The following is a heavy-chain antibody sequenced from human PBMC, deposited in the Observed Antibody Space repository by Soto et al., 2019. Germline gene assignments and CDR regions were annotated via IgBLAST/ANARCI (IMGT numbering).Heavy chain of an antibody. V-gene: IGHV3-23*01. CDR1: GFTFSSYA. CDR3: AKALFGGVIAAPYDAFDI. D-gene: IGHD3-16*02. CDR2: ISGSGGST. J-gene: IGHJ3*02. Sequence: EVQLLESGGGLVQPGGSLRLSCAASGFTFSSYAMSWVRQAPGKGLEWVSAISGSGGSTYYADSVKGRFTISRDNSKNTVYLQMNSLRAEDTAVYYCAKALFGGVIAAPYDAFDIWGQGTMVTVSS.